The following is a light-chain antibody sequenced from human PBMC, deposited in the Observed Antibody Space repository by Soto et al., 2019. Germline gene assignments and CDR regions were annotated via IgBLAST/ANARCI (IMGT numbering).Light chain of an antibody. CDR2: LNSDGSH. J-gene: IGLJ2*01. V-gene: IGLV4-69*01. CDR3: QTWDPGLV. Sequence: QSVLTQSPSASASLGASVKLTCTLSSGHTSYAIAWHQQQPEKGPRYLMKLNSDGSHSKGDGIPDRFSGSSSGAERYLTISSLQSEDEADYYCQTWDPGLVFGGGTKLTVL. CDR1: SGHTSYA.